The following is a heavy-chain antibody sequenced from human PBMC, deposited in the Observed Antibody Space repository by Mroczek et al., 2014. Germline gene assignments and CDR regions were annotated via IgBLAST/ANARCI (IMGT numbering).Heavy chain of an antibody. CDR3: AREVRGYSYLVIFDY. J-gene: IGHJ4*02. D-gene: IGHD5-18*01. CDR2: IYTSGST. CDR1: GGSISSGSYY. V-gene: IGHV4-61*02. Sequence: QVQLQESGPGLVKPSQTLSLTCTVAGGSISSGSYYWSWIRQPAGKGLEWIGRIYTSGSTNYNPSLKSRVTMSVDTSKNQFSLKLSSVTAADTAVYYCAREVRGYSYLVIFDYWGQGTLVTVSS.